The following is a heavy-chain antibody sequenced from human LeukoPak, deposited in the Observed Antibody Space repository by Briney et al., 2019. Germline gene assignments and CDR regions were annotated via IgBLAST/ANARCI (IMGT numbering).Heavy chain of an antibody. J-gene: IGHJ3*02. Sequence: GGSLRLSCTASGFTFKNYALHWARHAPPKGLEYVSGINVDEASTYYANSVRGRFTISRDNSKNTLYLHMSSLRPDDTAVYFCVKIMVTFGGLIRTDAFDIWGQGTMVTVSS. V-gene: IGHV3-64D*06. CDR2: INVDEAST. CDR1: GFTFKNYA. CDR3: VKIMVTFGGLIRTDAFDI. D-gene: IGHD3-16*01.